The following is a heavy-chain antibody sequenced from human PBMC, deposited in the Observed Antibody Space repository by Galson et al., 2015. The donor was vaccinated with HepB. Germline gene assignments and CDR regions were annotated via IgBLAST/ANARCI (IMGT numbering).Heavy chain of an antibody. V-gene: IGHV3-33*01. D-gene: IGHD1-7*01. CDR2: TWYDGSEK. Sequence: SLRLSCAASGFTFNRFSMHWVRQAPGKGLEWVAVTWYDGSEKYYASSVKGRFSISRDNSRNTLYLQMNSLRAEDTAIYYCARDLALGTTIISDYWGQGTLVTVSS. CDR1: GFTFNRFS. CDR3: ARDLALGTTIISDY. J-gene: IGHJ4*02.